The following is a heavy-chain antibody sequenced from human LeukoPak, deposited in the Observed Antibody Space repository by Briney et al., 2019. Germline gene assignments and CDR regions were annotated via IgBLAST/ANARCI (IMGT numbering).Heavy chain of an antibody. Sequence: SGGSLRLSCAASGFTFSSYDMSWVRQAPGKGLEWVSGITYSSGYTYYADSVKGRFTIFRDNSRNTLYLQMNSLRAEDTAVYYCAKDPSDLGGSGSNNYFDCWGQGTLVTVSS. CDR2: ITYSSGYT. D-gene: IGHD3-10*01. CDR1: GFTFSSYD. V-gene: IGHV3-23*01. J-gene: IGHJ4*02. CDR3: AKDPSDLGGSGSNNYFDC.